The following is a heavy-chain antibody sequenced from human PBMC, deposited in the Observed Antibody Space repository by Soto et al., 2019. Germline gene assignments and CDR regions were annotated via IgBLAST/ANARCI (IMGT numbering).Heavy chain of an antibody. CDR3: ARPKDYDDCIDS. Sequence: ASVKVSCKASGYTFTSYAMHWVRQAPGQRLEWMGWINAGNGNTKYSQKFQGRVTFTRDTSANTAYMELTSLISEDTAVYYCARPKDYDDCIDSWGQGTLVTVSS. CDR1: GYTFTSYA. D-gene: IGHD3-22*01. CDR2: INAGNGNT. V-gene: IGHV1-3*01. J-gene: IGHJ4*02.